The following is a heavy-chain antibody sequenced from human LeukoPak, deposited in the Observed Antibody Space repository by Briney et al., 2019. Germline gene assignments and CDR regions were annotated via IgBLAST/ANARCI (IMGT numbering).Heavy chain of an antibody. J-gene: IGHJ6*03. CDR1: GGSISNYY. V-gene: IGHV4-59*12. D-gene: IGHD3-22*01. CDR3: ARDGRYYDISGYPVFYYYMDV. Sequence: SETLSLTFTVSGGSISNYYWSWIRQPPGKGLEWIGYIYYSGSTNYNPSLKSRVTISVDTSKNQFSLKLSSVTATDTAVYYCARDGRYYDISGYPVFYYYMDVWGKGTTVTISS. CDR2: IYYSGST.